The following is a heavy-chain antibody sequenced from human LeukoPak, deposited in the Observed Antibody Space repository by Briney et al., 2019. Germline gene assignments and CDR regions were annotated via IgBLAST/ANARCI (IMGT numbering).Heavy chain of an antibody. V-gene: IGHV1-8*01. D-gene: IGHD3-3*01. CDR2: MNPNSGNT. CDR3: ARAGGLFTIFGVVISWFDP. J-gene: IGHJ5*02. CDR1: GYTFTSYD. Sequence: ASVKVSCKASGYTFTSYDINWVRQATGQGLEWMGWMNPNSGNTGYAQKFQGRVTMTRNTSISTAYMELSSLRSEDTAVYYCARAGGLFTIFGVVISWFDPWGQGTLVTVSS.